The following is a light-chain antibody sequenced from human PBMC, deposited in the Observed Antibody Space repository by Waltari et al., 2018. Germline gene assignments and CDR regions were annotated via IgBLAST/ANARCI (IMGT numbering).Light chain of an antibody. CDR1: QRVSRT. J-gene: IGKJ1*01. CDR2: DAS. Sequence: EIVLTQSPGTLSLSPGGRATLSCRASQRVSRTLAWYQPRPGQAPRLLIYDASSRATGTPDRFSGSGSGTDFSLTISRLEPEDFAVYYCQKYGSLPATFGQGTKVEIK. V-gene: IGKV3-20*01. CDR3: QKYGSLPAT.